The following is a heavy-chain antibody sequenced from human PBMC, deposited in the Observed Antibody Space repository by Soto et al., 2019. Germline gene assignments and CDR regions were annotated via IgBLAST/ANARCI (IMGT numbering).Heavy chain of an antibody. V-gene: IGHV4-59*01. CDR2: VHYSGTT. Sequence: SETLSLTCTVSGGSISSYYWRWIRQSPGRGLEWIGYVHYSGTTNYNPSLKSRVAMSLDSSKRQFSLTLNSVTAADTAVYYCARGTALIYGDYPGAGYFDFWGQGIQVTVSS. J-gene: IGHJ4*02. CDR1: GGSISSYY. CDR3: ARGTALIYGDYPGAGYFDF. D-gene: IGHD4-17*01.